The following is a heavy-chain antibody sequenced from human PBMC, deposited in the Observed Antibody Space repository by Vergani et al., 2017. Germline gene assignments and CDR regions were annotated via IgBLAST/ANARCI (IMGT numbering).Heavy chain of an antibody. CDR1: GFTFSSYG. D-gene: IGHD2-21*01. V-gene: IGHV3-30*03. Sequence: QVQLVESGGGVVQPGRSLRLSCAASGFTFSSYGMHWVRQAPGKGLEWVAVISYDGSNKYYADSVKGRFTISGDNSKNTLYLQMNSLIAEDTAVYYCATTVVVGHWGQGTLVTVSS. CDR3: ATTVVVGH. CDR2: ISYDGSNK. J-gene: IGHJ4*02.